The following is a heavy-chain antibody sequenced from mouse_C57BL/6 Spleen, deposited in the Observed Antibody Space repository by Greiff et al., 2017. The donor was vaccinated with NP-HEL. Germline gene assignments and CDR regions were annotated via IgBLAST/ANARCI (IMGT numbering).Heavy chain of an antibody. CDR1: VYTFTSYW. CDR3: ARVYSNYDAMDY. J-gene: IGHJ4*01. Sequence: QVQLQQPGAELVKPGASVKMSCKASVYTFTSYWITWVKQRPGQGLEWIGDIYPGSGSTNYNEKFKSKATLTVDTSSSTAYMQLSSLTSEDSAVYYCARVYSNYDAMDYWGQGTSVTVSS. CDR2: IYPGSGST. V-gene: IGHV1-55*01. D-gene: IGHD2-5*01.